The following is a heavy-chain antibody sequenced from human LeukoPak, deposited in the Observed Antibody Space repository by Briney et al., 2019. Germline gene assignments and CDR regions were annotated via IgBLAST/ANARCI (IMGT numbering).Heavy chain of an antibody. J-gene: IGHJ3*02. CDR1: GFTFSSYS. CDR2: ISSSSSYI. CDR3: ARNIVGATSDAFDI. V-gene: IGHV3-21*01. D-gene: IGHD1-26*01. Sequence: PGGSLRLSCAASGFTFSSYSMNWVRQAPGKGLEWVSSISSSSSYIYYADSVKGRFTISRDNAKNSLYLQMNSLRAEDTAVYYCARNIVGATSDAFDIWGQGTMVTVSS.